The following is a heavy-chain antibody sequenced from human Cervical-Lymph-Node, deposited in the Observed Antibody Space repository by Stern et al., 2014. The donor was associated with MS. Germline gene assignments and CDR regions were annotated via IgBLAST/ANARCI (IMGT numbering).Heavy chain of an antibody. Sequence: QVQLVQSGAEVKKPGASVKVSCKASGYTFTGYYMHWVRQAPGQGLEWMGWINPNSGGTNYAQKFQGWVTMTRDTSISTAYMELSRLRSDDTAVYYCARGAYYYDSSGYPDYWGQGTLVTVSS. CDR1: GYTFTGYY. J-gene: IGHJ4*02. CDR3: ARGAYYYDSSGYPDY. D-gene: IGHD3-22*01. V-gene: IGHV1-2*04. CDR2: INPNSGGT.